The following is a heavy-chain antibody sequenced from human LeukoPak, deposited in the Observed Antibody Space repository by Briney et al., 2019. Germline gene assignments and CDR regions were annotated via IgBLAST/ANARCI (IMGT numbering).Heavy chain of an antibody. J-gene: IGHJ4*02. V-gene: IGHV4-34*01. CDR1: GGSFSGYY. Sequence: SETLSLTCAVYGGSFSGYYWSWIRQPPGKGLEWIGEINHSGSTNYNPSLKSRVTISVDTSKNQFSLKLSSVTAADTAVYYCARHEGIAVADYWGQGTLVTVSS. D-gene: IGHD6-19*01. CDR2: INHSGST. CDR3: ARHEGIAVADY.